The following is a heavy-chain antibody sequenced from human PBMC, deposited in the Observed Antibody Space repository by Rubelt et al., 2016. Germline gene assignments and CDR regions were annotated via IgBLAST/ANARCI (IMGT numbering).Heavy chain of an antibody. Sequence: EVQLLESGGGLVQPGGSLRLSCAASGFSLSIYAMSWVRQAPGKGLEWVSGISPSGGSTNYADSVKGRFTISRDNAKNSLYLQMNSLNAEDTAVYYCTRNWYGDYWGQGTLVTVSS. CDR1: GFSLSIYA. CDR3: TRNWYGDY. J-gene: IGHJ4*02. CDR2: ISPSGGST. V-gene: IGHV3-23*01. D-gene: IGHD6-13*01.